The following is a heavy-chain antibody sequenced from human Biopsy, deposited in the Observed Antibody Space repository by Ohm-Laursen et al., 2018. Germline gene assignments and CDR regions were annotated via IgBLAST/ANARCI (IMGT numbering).Heavy chain of an antibody. CDR3: AHVFEGYFQH. CDR2: VDWDDYK. CDR1: GFSLSARGMC. Sequence: TQTLTLTYPFSGFSLSARGMCVSWIRQAPGKALEWLARVDWDDYKVYSASLQTKLSISKDTSNDQVVLTVTNMDPVDTATYYCAHVFEGYFQHWGQGTLVTVSS. J-gene: IGHJ1*01. V-gene: IGHV2-70*12.